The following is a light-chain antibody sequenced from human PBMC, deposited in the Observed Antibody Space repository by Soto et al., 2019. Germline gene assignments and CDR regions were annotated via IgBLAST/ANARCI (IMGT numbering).Light chain of an antibody. CDR3: QQYNTWPPMYT. CDR2: GAS. CDR1: QSVSTN. Sequence: EIVMTQSPATLSVSPGERVTLSCRASQSVSTNLAWYQQKPGQAPRLLIYGASTRATGIPGRFSGSGSGTEFTLTISSLQSEDSAVYYCQQYNTWPPMYTFGQGTKLEIK. V-gene: IGKV3-15*01. J-gene: IGKJ2*01.